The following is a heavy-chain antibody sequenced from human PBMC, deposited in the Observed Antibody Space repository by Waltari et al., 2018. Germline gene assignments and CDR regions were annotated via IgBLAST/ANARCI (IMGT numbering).Heavy chain of an antibody. V-gene: IGHV3-23*04. J-gene: IGHJ4*02. D-gene: IGHD6-19*01. Sequence: EVQLVESGGGLVQPGGSLRLSCAASGFTFSSYAMSWVRHDPGKGLEWVSAISGSGGSTYYADSVKGRFTISRDNSKNTLYLQMNSLRAEDTAVYYCAKIGPGIAVAGTLADFDYWGQGTLVTVSS. CDR3: AKIGPGIAVAGTLADFDY. CDR1: GFTFSSYA. CDR2: ISGSGGST.